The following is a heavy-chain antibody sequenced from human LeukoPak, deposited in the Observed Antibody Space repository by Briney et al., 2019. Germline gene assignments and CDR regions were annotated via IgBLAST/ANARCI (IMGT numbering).Heavy chain of an antibody. CDR1: EYTFTIYY. CDR3: ASDQCGGDCYPDY. D-gene: IGHD2-21*02. J-gene: IGHJ4*02. CDR2: INPSGGST. Sequence: ASVKVSCKASEYTFTIYYMHWVRQAPGQGLEWMGIINPSGGSTSYAQKFQGRVTMTRDTSTSTVYMELSSLRSEDTAVYYCASDQCGGDCYPDYWGQGTLVTVSS. V-gene: IGHV1-46*01.